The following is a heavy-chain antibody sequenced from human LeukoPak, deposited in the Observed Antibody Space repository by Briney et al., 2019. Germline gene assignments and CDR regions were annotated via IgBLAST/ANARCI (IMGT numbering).Heavy chain of an antibody. J-gene: IGHJ3*02. V-gene: IGHV5-51*01. D-gene: IGHD1-26*01. Sequence: GESLKISCKGSGYSFTSYWIGWVRQMPGEGLEWMGIIYPGDSDTRYSPSFQGQVTISADKSISTAYLQWSSLKASDTAMYYCARQEGWEPQFDAFDIWGQGTMVTVSS. CDR2: IYPGDSDT. CDR1: GYSFTSYW. CDR3: ARQEGWEPQFDAFDI.